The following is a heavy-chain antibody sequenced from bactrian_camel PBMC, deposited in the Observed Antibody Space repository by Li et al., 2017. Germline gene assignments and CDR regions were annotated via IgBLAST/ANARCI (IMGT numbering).Heavy chain of an antibody. CDR2: IESDGDST. J-gene: IGHJ4*01. CDR1: RNIYDSYC. CDR3: AARKTYGGSQPYDY. V-gene: IGHV3S40*01. D-gene: IGHD6*01. Sequence: DVQLVESGGGSVQSGGSLRLSCAVSRNIYDSYCIGWFRQAPGKGLEWVTTIESDGDSTYYTDSVKGRFTISRDNAKNTLYLQLNNLKTEDMAMYYCAARKTYGGSQPYDYWSQGTQVTV.